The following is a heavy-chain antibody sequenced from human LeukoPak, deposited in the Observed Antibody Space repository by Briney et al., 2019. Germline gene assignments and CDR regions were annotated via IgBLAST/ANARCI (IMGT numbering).Heavy chain of an antibody. CDR3: ARGYYDSSGYYPPGD. Sequence: SETLSFTCTVSSGSISSRPYCWGWIRQPPGKGLEWLGSFYYSGSTYYKPSLKSRLTISVDTSKNQISLKLSSVTAADTAVYYCARGYYDSSGYYPPGDWGQGTLVTVSS. J-gene: IGHJ4*02. CDR1: SGSISSRPYC. D-gene: IGHD3-22*01. V-gene: IGHV4-39*07. CDR2: FYYSGST.